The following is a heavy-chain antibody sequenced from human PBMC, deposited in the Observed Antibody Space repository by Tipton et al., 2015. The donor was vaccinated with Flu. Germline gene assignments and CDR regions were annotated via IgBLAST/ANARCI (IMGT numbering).Heavy chain of an antibody. D-gene: IGHD3-10*01. J-gene: IGHJ3*01. Sequence: TLSLTCSVSGGSISSGNYYWNWIRQPAGKGLEWICRIYTSGSTDYNPSFKSRATISADTSKNQFSLRLSSVTAADTAVYFCAKRGETWGQGTMVTVSS. V-gene: IGHV4-61*02. CDR2: IYTSGST. CDR3: AKRGET. CDR1: GGSISSGNYY.